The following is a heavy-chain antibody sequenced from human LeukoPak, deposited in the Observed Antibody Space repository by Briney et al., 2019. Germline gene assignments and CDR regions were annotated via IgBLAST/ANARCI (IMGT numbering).Heavy chain of an antibody. CDR1: GYTFTGYY. CDR2: INPNSGNT. V-gene: IGHV1-8*02. Sequence: GASVKVSCKASGYTFTGYYMHWVRQAPGQGLEWMGWINPNSGNTGYAQKFQGRVTMTRNTSISTAYMELSSLRSEDTAVYYCARGQGIAAAGTSFTSNWGQGTLVTVSS. CDR3: ARGQGIAAAGTSFTSN. D-gene: IGHD6-13*01. J-gene: IGHJ4*02.